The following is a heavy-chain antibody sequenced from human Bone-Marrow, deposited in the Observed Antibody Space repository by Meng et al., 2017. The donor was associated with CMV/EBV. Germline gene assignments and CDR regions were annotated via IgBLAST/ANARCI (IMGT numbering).Heavy chain of an antibody. Sequence: ASVKVSCKASGYTFTSYYMHWVRQAPGQGLEWMGIINPSGGSTSYAQKFQGRVTMTRDTSISTAYMELSRLRSDDTAVYYCARGRGAVVDTLDWGQGTLVTVSS. CDR2: INPSGGST. CDR1: GYTFTSYY. J-gene: IGHJ4*02. D-gene: IGHD2-15*01. V-gene: IGHV1-46*01. CDR3: ARGRGAVVDTLD.